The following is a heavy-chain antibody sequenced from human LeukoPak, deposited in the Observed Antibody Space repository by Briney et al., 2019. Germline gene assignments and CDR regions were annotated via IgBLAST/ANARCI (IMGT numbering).Heavy chain of an antibody. J-gene: IGHJ6*03. CDR2: IIPIFGTA. CDR1: GGTFSSYA. V-gene: IGHV1-69*06. CDR3: ARVGVAAAGTSYYYYYMDV. Sequence: ASVKVSCKASGGTFSSYAISWVRQAPGQGLEWMGRIIPIFGTANYAQKFQGRVTITADKSTSTAYMELSSLRSEDTAVYYCARVGVAAAGTSYYYYYMDVWGKGTTVTISS. D-gene: IGHD6-13*01.